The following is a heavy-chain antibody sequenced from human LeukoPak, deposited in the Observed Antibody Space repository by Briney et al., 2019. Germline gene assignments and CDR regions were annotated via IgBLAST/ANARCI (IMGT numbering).Heavy chain of an antibody. Sequence: PSQTLSLTCTVSGGSINSDTYYWTWIRQPAGKGLEWIGRIYTTGSPNYNPSLKSQVTMSIDTSKNQFSLKLSSVSAADTAVYYCARDRGITTARGVPSWFDPWGQGTLVTVSS. CDR2: IYTTGSP. CDR1: GGSINSDTYY. V-gene: IGHV4-61*02. D-gene: IGHD3-10*01. J-gene: IGHJ5*02. CDR3: ARDRGITTARGVPSWFDP.